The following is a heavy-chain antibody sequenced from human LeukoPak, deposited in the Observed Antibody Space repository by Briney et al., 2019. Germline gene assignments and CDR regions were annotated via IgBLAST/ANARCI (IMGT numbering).Heavy chain of an antibody. CDR3: ARDPTVTRSPWFDH. Sequence: NPGGSLRLSCAASGFTFSSYSMHWVRQAPGKGLEWVSSISSSSSYIYYADSVKGRFTISRDNAKNSLYLQMNSLRAEDTAVYYCARDPTVTRSPWFDHWGQGTLVTVSS. J-gene: IGHJ5*02. CDR1: GFTFSSYS. D-gene: IGHD4-17*01. V-gene: IGHV3-21*01. CDR2: ISSSSSYI.